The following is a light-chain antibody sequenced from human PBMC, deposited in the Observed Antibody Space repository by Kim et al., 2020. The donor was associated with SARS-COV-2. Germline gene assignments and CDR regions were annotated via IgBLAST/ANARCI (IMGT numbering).Light chain of an antibody. CDR3: QQYGSSPPWT. CDR2: GAS. V-gene: IGKV3-20*01. CDR1: QSVSSNC. J-gene: IGKJ1*01. Sequence: PGEKATHSCRASQSVSSNCLAWFQQKPGQAPRLLIYGASSRATGIPDRFSGSGSGTDFPLSIRRLEPEYFAVYYCQQYGSSPPWTFGQGTKVDIK.